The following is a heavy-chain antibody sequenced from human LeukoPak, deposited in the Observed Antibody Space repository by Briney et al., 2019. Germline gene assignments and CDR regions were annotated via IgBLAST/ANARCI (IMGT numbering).Heavy chain of an antibody. CDR3: ARFPCSGDSCYFGIRSFDV. Sequence: SETLSLTCTVSGGSISSYYWSWIRQPPGKGLELIGYIYYSGSTNYNPSLKSRVTISVDTSKNQFSLKLSSMTAADTAVYYCARFPCSGDSCYFGIRSFDVWGQGTMVTVSS. D-gene: IGHD2-15*01. V-gene: IGHV4-59*12. CDR1: GGSISSYY. J-gene: IGHJ3*01. CDR2: IYYSGST.